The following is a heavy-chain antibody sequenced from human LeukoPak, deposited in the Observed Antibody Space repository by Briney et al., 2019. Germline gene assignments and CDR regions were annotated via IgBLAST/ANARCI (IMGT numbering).Heavy chain of an antibody. D-gene: IGHD1-26*01. J-gene: IGHJ3*02. Sequence: ASVKVSCKVSGYTLTELSMHWVRQAPGKGLEWMGGFDPEDGETIYAQKFQGRVTMTEDTSTDTAYMELSSLRSEDTAVYYCATAPSGRSASAFDIWGQGTMVTVSS. CDR3: ATAPSGRSASAFDI. V-gene: IGHV1-24*01. CDR1: GYTLTELS. CDR2: FDPEDGET.